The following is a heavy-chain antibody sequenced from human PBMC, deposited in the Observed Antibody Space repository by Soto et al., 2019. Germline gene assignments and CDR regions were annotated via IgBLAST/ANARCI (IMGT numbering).Heavy chain of an antibody. CDR3: ARGSVVVAAPLFRDSYYGLAV. D-gene: IGHD2-15*01. V-gene: IGHV3-30-3*01. CDR2: ISYDGSNK. J-gene: IGHJ6*02. CDR1: GFTFSSYA. Sequence: GGSLRLSCAASGFTFSSYAMHWVRQAPGKGLEWVAVISYDGSNKYYADSVRGRFTISRDNSKNTLYLQMNSLRAEDTAVYYCARGSVVVAAPLFRDSYYGLAVWAQRPT.